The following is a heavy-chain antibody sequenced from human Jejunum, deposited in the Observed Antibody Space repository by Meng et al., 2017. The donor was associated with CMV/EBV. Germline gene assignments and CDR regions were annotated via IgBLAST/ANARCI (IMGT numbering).Heavy chain of an antibody. CDR3: ARVDCSTSVFSFYN. CDR1: GSAISSRSYY. D-gene: IGHD2-2*01. CDR2: IYYSGST. J-gene: IGHJ4*02. Sequence: GSAISSRSYYLGWIRQPPGKGLEWIVNIYYSGSTYYTPSLKSRATISQDTYMNQFSLKLTSVTAADTAVYYCARVDCSTSVFSFYNWSQGALVTVSS. V-gene: IGHV4-39*07.